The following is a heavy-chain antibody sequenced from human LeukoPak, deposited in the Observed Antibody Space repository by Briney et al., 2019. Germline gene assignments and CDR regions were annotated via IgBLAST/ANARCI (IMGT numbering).Heavy chain of an antibody. J-gene: IGHJ4*02. CDR1: GGSLTGYY. D-gene: IGHD7-27*01. Sequence: PSETLSLTCVYGGSLTGYYWNWIRQPPGKGLEWIGQINHSGGTNYNPSLKSRVTISIDTSKNQFSLQLSSVTAADTAMYYCARAATGDLWGQGTLVTVYS. CDR3: ARAATGDL. CDR2: INHSGGT. V-gene: IGHV4-34*01.